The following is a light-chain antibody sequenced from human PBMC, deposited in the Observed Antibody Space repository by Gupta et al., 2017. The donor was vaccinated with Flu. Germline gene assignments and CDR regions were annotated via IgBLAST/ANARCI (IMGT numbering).Light chain of an antibody. Sequence: DRVIITCRASQSVSSYLHWYQQKPGKAPKLLIYAASSLKSGVRSRFSGSGSGTDFTLTISSMQPEDFAIYFCLQTHSSSPKTFGGGTRVEIK. J-gene: IGKJ4*01. V-gene: IGKV1-39*01. CDR3: LQTHSSSPKT. CDR1: QSVSSY. CDR2: AAS.